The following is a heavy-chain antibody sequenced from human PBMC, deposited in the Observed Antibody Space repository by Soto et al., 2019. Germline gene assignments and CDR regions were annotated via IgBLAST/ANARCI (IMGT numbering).Heavy chain of an antibody. CDR2: IIPIFGAP. J-gene: IGHJ6*02. V-gene: IGHV1-69*06. CDR1: GGSFGSVA. D-gene: IGHD6-19*01. Sequence: QVHLAQSGAEVKKPGSSVKVSCKASGGSFGSVAFNWVRQAPGQGLEWMGGIIPIFGAPRYAQRFQGRVTLSADKSTTTVFMELKSLRSDDTAVYYCANMCMAVGGTAPYSYDVDVWGQGTTVIVSS. CDR3: ANMCMAVGGTAPYSYDVDV.